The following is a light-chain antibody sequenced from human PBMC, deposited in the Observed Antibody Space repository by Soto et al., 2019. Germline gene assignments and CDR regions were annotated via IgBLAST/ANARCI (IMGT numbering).Light chain of an antibody. CDR1: SSDVGGYNY. CDR2: DVS. J-gene: IGLJ1*01. CDR3: SSYTSSSTGG. Sequence: QSALTQPASVSGSPGQSITISCTGTSSDVGGYNYVSWYQQHPGKAPKLMIYDVSNRPSGVSNLFSGSKSGNTASLTISGLQAEDEADYYCSSYTSSSTGGFGTGTKVTVL. V-gene: IGLV2-14*01.